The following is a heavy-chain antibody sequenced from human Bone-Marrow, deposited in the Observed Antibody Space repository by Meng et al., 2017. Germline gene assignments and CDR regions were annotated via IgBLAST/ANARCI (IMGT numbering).Heavy chain of an antibody. V-gene: IGHV3-23*01. CDR1: RFIFSSYA. CDR2: ISSNGGST. D-gene: IGHD1-26*01. J-gene: IGHJ4*02. Sequence: GESLKISCAASRFIFSSYAMSWVRQAPGRGLEWVSGISSNGGSTYYADSVKGRFTISRDNSKNTLSLQMNSLRADDTAVYYCAKVSTGSYYGYYFDYWGQGTVVTVSS. CDR3: AKVSTGSYYGYYFDY.